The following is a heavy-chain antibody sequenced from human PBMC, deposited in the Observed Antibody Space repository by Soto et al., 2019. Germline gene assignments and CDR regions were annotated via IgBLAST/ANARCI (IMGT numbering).Heavy chain of an antibody. V-gene: IGHV1-2*02. D-gene: IGHD3-16*01. CDR1: GYTFTDYY. CDR2: INPNSGGT. CDR3: ARNYDPPH. Sequence: VASVKVSCKASGYTFTDYYTYWVRQAPGQGLEWMGWINPNSGGTNYAQKFQGRVTMTRDTSISTAYMELSRLRSDDTAVYYCARNYDPPHWGQGTLVTVSS. J-gene: IGHJ4*02.